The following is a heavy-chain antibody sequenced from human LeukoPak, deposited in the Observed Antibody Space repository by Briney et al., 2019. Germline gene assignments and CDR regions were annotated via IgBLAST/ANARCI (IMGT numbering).Heavy chain of an antibody. J-gene: IGHJ3*02. Sequence: SETLSLTCSGSGGSISSYYWSWIRQPPGKGLEWIGYLYYSGSTNSNPSLKSRVTMSVDTSKNQFSLKLRSVTAADTAVYYCARGGSGISNAFDMWGQGTMVSVSS. V-gene: IGHV4-59*01. CDR3: ARGGSGISNAFDM. CDR2: LYYSGST. CDR1: GGSISSYY. D-gene: IGHD3-10*01.